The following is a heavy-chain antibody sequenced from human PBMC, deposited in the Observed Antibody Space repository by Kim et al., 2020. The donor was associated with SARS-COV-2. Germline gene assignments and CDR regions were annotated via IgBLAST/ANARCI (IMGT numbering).Heavy chain of an antibody. J-gene: IGHJ6*02. CDR2: ISSSSSYT. CDR1: GFTFSDYY. Sequence: GGSLRLSCAASGFTFSDYYMSWIRQAPGKGLEWVSYISSSSSYTNYADSVKGRFTISRDNAKNSLYLQMNSLRAEDTAVYYCARDLGSSSWPLYYYYGMDVWGQGTTVTVSS. D-gene: IGHD6-13*01. V-gene: IGHV3-11*05. CDR3: ARDLGSSSWPLYYYYGMDV.